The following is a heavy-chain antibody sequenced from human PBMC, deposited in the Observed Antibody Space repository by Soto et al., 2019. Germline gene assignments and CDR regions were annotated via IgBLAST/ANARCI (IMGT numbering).Heavy chain of an antibody. D-gene: IGHD2-15*01. CDR3: ARSEEDSDYYYYGLDV. J-gene: IGHJ6*02. CDR2: TYYRSRWYS. V-gene: IGHV6-1*01. CDR1: GDSVSSSSVA. Sequence: SQTLSLTCVISGDSVSSSSVAWNWVRQSPSRGLEWLGRTYYRSRWYSDFAVSVRGRIVINADTSKNQFSLQLNSVTPEDTAVYFCARSEEDSDYYYYGLDVWGQGTTVTVSS.